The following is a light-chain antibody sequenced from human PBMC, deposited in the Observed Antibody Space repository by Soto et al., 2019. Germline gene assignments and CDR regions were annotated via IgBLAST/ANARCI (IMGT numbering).Light chain of an antibody. CDR2: EVS. J-gene: IGLJ1*01. Sequence: QSVLTQPASVSGSPGQSITISCTGTSSDVGGYDFVSWYQQHPGKVPKLIIHEVSNRPSGVSNRFSGSKSGNTASLTISGLQTEDEADYYCSSHGGNNPFYVFGTGTKLTVL. V-gene: IGLV2-14*01. CDR1: SSDVGGYDF. CDR3: SSHGGNNPFYV.